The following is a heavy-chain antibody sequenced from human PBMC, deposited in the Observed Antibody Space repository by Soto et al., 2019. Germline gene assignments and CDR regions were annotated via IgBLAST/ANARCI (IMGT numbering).Heavy chain of an antibody. CDR3: ARDQVSDTAMKYYSLNV. J-gene: IGHJ6*02. D-gene: IGHD5-18*01. CDR1: GFTLSSYT. V-gene: IGHV3-21*01. Sequence: GGSLRLSCVASGFTLSSYTMNWVRQAPGKGLEWVSSISSSRSYIYYADSVRGRFTISRDNAKNSLYLQMNSLRAEDTAVYYCARDQVSDTAMKYYSLNVWGQGTTVTVSS. CDR2: ISSSRSYI.